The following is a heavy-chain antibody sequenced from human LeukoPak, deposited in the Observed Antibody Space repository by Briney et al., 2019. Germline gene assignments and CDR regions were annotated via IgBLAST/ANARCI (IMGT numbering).Heavy chain of an antibody. D-gene: IGHD2/OR15-2a*01. CDR1: GFAFADYA. CDR3: STWAFYHGLDV. CDR2: IHADGGRT. Sequence: GGSLRLSCAASGFAFADYAMHWVRQIPGKGLECVAHIHADGGRTFYADSVKGRFTVSRDNGKNSLFLQMDSLTSDDTALYYCSTWAFYHGLDVWGEGATVIVSS. J-gene: IGHJ6*04. V-gene: IGHV3-43*02.